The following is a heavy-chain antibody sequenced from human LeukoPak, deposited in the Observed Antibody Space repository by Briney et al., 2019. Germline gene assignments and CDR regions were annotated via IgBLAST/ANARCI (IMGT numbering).Heavy chain of an antibody. J-gene: IGHJ4*02. D-gene: IGHD6-19*01. CDR2: ISYDGSNK. V-gene: IGHV3-30*18. CDR1: GFTFSSYG. CDR3: AKEDTPRQWLVQNFDY. Sequence: GGSLRLSCAASGFTFSSYGMHWVRQAPGKGLEWVAVISYDGSNKYYADSVKGRFTISRDNSKNTLYLQMNSLRAEDTAVYYCAKEDTPRQWLVQNFDYWGQGTLVTVSS.